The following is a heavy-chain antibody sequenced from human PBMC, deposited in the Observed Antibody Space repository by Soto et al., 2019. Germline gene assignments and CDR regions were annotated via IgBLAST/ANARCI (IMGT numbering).Heavy chain of an antibody. J-gene: IGHJ6*02. CDR3: ARARPGRGNWWARRDYNVDV. V-gene: IGHV3-7*01. Sequence: GGSLRLSCAASGFTFSSYWMSWVRQAPGKGLEWVANIKHDGSEKYYVDSVKGRFTISRDNAKNSLYLQMNSLRAEDTAVYYCARARPGRGNWWARRDYNVDVWGQGTKVTVSS. D-gene: IGHD2-8*02. CDR1: GFTFSSYW. CDR2: IKHDGSEK.